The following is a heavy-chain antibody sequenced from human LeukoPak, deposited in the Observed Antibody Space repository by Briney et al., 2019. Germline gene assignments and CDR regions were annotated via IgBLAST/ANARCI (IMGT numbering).Heavy chain of an antibody. CDR3: ARDPAAINFDY. D-gene: IGHD5-12*01. J-gene: IGHJ4*02. CDR2: ISSSSSSYI. CDR1: GFTFSSYS. Sequence: GGSLRLSCAASGFTFSSYSMNWVRQAPGKGLEWVSSISSSSSSYIYYADSVKGRFTISRDNAKNSLYLQMNSLRAEDTAVYYCARDPAAINFDYWGQGTLVTVSS. V-gene: IGHV3-21*01.